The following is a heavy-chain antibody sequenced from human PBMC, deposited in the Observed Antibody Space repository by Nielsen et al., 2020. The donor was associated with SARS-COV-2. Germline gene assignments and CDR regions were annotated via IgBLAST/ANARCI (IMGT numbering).Heavy chain of an antibody. CDR2: ISYEGSYK. CDR1: GFTFSSYW. D-gene: IGHD6-19*01. Sequence: GESLKISCAASGFTFSSYWMSWVRQAPGKGLEWVAMISYEGSYKYYADSVKGRFAISRENSRNTVFLQMNSLTTDDTAVYYCARGAVAGASSLDYWGQGTLVTVSS. J-gene: IGHJ4*02. CDR3: ARGAVAGASSLDY. V-gene: IGHV3-30*09.